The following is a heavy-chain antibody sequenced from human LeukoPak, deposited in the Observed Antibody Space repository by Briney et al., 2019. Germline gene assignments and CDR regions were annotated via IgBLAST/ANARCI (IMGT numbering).Heavy chain of an antibody. CDR3: ARDSTYYYDSGSSGPHYFDN. D-gene: IGHD3-10*01. V-gene: IGHV3-66*02. J-gene: IGHJ4*02. Sequence: GGSLRLSCAASGFTVSNNYMSWVRQAPGKGLQWVSAIYNDGRTYYADSVKGRFTISRDNSKNTLYLQLNSLRAEDTAVYYCARDSTYYYDSGSSGPHYFDNWGQGTLVTVSS. CDR2: IYNDGRT. CDR1: GFTVSNNY.